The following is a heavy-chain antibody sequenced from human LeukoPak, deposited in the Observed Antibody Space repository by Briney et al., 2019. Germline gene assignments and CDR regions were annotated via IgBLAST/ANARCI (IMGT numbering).Heavy chain of an antibody. CDR1: GGSISSSSYY. Sequence: TLSLTCTVSGGSISSSSYYWGWIRQPPGKGLEWIGYIYYSGSTYYNPSLKSRVTISVDTSKNQFSLKLSSVTAADTAVYYCVSLNYYDSSGYSVYYWSQGTLVTVSS. D-gene: IGHD3-22*01. CDR3: VSLNYYDSSGYSVYY. V-gene: IGHV4-30-4*08. CDR2: IYYSGST. J-gene: IGHJ4*02.